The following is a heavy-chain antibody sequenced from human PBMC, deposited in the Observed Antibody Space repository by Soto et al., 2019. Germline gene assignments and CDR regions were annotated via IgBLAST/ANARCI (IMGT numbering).Heavy chain of an antibody. CDR3: ARLSGYFRPPRRNWFDP. D-gene: IGHD3-9*01. CDR1: GGSISSYY. CDR2: IYYSGST. V-gene: IGHV4-59*08. J-gene: IGHJ5*02. Sequence: SETLSLTCTVSGGSISSYYWSWIRQPPGKGLEWIGYIYYSGSTNYNPSLKGRVTISVDTSKNQFSLKLSSVTAADTAVYYCARLSGYFRPPRRNWFDPWGQGTLVTVSS.